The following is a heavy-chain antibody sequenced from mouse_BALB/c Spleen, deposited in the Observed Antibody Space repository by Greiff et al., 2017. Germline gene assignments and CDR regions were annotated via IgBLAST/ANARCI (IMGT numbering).Heavy chain of an antibody. D-gene: IGHD3-2*02. Sequence: VKLMESGPGLVAPSQSLSITCTVSGFSLTSYGVHWVRQPPGKGLEWLGVIWAGGSTNYNSALMSRLSISKDNSKSQVFLKMNSLQTDDKAMYYCASQARGYAMDYWGQGTSVTVSS. V-gene: IGHV2-9*02. CDR3: ASQARGYAMDY. J-gene: IGHJ4*01. CDR1: GFSLTSYG. CDR2: IWAGGST.